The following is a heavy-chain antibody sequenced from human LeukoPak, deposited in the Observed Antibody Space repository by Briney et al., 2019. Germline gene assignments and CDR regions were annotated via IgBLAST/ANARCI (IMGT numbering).Heavy chain of an antibody. V-gene: IGHV3-15*01. J-gene: IGHJ4*02. Sequence: PGGSLRLSCAASGLTFTNVWMTWVRQAPGKGLEWVGRIKSKTDGGTTDYAAPVKGRFTISRADSKNTLYVQMNSLKSEDTAVYYCTTDQGVAGWANWGQGALVTVSS. CDR1: GLTFTNVW. CDR3: TTDQGVAGWAN. CDR2: IKSKTDGGTT. D-gene: IGHD3-3*01.